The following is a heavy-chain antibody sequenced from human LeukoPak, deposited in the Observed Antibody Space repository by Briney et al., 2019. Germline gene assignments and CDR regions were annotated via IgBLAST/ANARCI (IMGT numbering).Heavy chain of an antibody. Sequence: GGSLRLSCAASGFTFSDYYMSWIRQAPGKGLEWVSYISSSGSAIKYADSVKGRFTISGDNAKNSLYLQMNSLRADDTAMYYCARVRGSYCSDYWGQGTLVTVSS. CDR3: ARVRGSYCSDY. CDR2: ISSSGSAI. V-gene: IGHV3-11*04. CDR1: GFTFSDYY. J-gene: IGHJ4*02. D-gene: IGHD1-26*01.